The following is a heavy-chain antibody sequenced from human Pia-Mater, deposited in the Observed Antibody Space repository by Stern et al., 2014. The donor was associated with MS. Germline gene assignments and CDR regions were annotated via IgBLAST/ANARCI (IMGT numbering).Heavy chain of an antibody. J-gene: IGHJ4*02. CDR3: ARALGYYDFWSGYLDY. V-gene: IGHV1-18*01. CDR1: GYTFTSSG. D-gene: IGHD3-3*01. CDR2: ISAYNGNT. Sequence: MQLVESGAEVKKPGASVKVSCKASGYTFTSSGISWVRQAPGQGLEWMGWISAYNGNTNYAQKLQGRVTMTTDTSTSTAYMELRSLRSDDTAVYYCARALGYYDFWSGYLDYWGQGTLVTVSS.